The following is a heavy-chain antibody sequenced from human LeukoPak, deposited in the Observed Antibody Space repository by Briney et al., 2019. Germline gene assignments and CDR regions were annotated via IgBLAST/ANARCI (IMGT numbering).Heavy chain of an antibody. J-gene: IGHJ6*02. Sequence: GRSLRLSCAASGFSFSTYSMHWVRQAPGKGLEWVMAISNDGSQEYYADSVKGRFTISRDNSKNTLYLQMNSLRPEDTAVFYCVRELYNYGMVVWGQGTTVTV. V-gene: IGHV3-30-3*01. CDR1: GFSFSTYS. CDR2: ISNDGSQE. CDR3: VRELYNYGMVV.